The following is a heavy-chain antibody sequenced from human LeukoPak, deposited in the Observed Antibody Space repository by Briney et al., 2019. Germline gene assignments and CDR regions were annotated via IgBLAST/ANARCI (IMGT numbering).Heavy chain of an antibody. Sequence: PSETLSLTCAVYGGSFSGYYWSWIRQPPGKGLECIGEINHSGSTNYNPSLKSRVTISVDTSKNQFSLKLSSVTAADTAVYYCARGRYSSGYYFGLSRSKFDYWGQGTLVTVSS. V-gene: IGHV4-34*01. CDR3: ARGRYSSGYYFGLSRSKFDY. CDR2: INHSGST. J-gene: IGHJ4*02. D-gene: IGHD3-22*01. CDR1: GGSFSGYY.